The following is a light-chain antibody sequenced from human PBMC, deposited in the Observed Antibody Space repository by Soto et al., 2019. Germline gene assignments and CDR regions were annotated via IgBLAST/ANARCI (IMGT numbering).Light chain of an antibody. CDR1: SRDIGFFNY. V-gene: IGLV2-14*01. CDR3: SSYTTRSTYV. J-gene: IGLJ1*01. CDR2: EVT. Sequence: QSVLTQPAPVSGSPGQSITISCTGTSRDIGFFNYVSWYQQFPGNAPKLIIFEVTNRPSGVSNRFSASKSGNTASLTISGLQAEDGADYYCSSYTTRSTYVFGTGTKVTVL.